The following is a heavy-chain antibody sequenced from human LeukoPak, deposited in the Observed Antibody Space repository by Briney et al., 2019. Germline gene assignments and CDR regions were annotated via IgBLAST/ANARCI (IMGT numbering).Heavy chain of an antibody. CDR2: IYHSGST. Sequence: SETLSLTCTVSGGSMSSYFWSWIRQPPGKGLEWIGYIYHSGSTFYNPSLKSRVTISLDTSKNQFSLRLSSVTAADTAVYYCARGGDRSFDYWGQGTLVTVSS. CDR3: ARGGDRSFDY. J-gene: IGHJ4*02. D-gene: IGHD3-10*01. V-gene: IGHV4-59*12. CDR1: GGSMSSYF.